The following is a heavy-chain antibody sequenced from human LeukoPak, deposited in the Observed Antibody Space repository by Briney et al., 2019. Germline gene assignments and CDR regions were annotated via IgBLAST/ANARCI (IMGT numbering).Heavy chain of an antibody. CDR1: AFTFSSNG. J-gene: IGHJ3*02. V-gene: IGHV3-23*01. CDR2: ISGSGGST. D-gene: IGHD2-21*02. Sequence: AGGSLRLSCAASAFTFSSNGMSWVSQAPGKVLEWVSAISGSGGSTYYAGSVKGRLTLSRDNSKHTLYVQMNSLRAEDTAVYYCAKLGYCGGDCHLGAFDIWGQGTMVTVSS. CDR3: AKLGYCGGDCHLGAFDI.